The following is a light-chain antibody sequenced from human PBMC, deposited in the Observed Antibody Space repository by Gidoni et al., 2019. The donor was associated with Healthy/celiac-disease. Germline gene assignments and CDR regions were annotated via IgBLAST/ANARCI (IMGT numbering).Light chain of an antibody. CDR1: QSLLHSNGYNY. CDR2: LGS. Sequence: DIVMTQCPLSLPVTPGEPASISCRSSQSLLHSNGYNYFDWYLQKPGQSPQLLIYLGSNRASGVPDRFSGSGSGTDFTLKISRVEAEDVGVYYCMQALQTPLTFGPGTKVDIK. J-gene: IGKJ3*01. V-gene: IGKV2-28*01. CDR3: MQALQTPLT.